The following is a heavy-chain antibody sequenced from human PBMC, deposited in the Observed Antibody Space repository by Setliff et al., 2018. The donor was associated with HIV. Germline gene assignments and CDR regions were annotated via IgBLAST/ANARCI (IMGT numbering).Heavy chain of an antibody. D-gene: IGHD3-10*01. Sequence: TSETLSLTCVVSGYPISSSYWWGWIRQPPGKGLEWIGWIGYIYKGGSTYYNPSLKSRVTMSEGTSKNQFSLKLRSVTAVDTAVYYCARSALWFGEADWYFDLWGRGTLVTVSS. J-gene: IGHJ2*01. CDR1: GYPISSSYW. CDR3: ARSALWFGEADWYFDL. V-gene: IGHV4-28*01. CDR2: IYKGGST.